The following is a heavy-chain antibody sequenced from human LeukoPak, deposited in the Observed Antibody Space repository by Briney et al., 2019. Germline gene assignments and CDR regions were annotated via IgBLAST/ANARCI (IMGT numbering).Heavy chain of an antibody. CDR1: GFTVSSNY. Sequence: GGSLRLSCAAPGFTVSSNYMSWLRQAPGKGLEWVSVIYSGGSTYYADSVKGRFTISRDNSKNTLYLQMNSLRVEDTAVYYCARAAVGYDSSGYFPFDYWGQGTLVSVSS. D-gene: IGHD3-22*01. J-gene: IGHJ4*02. CDR2: IYSGGST. CDR3: ARAAVGYDSSGYFPFDY. V-gene: IGHV3-66*01.